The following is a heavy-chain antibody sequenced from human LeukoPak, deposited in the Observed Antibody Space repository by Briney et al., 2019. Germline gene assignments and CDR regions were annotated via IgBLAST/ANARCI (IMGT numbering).Heavy chain of an antibody. CDR1: AYTFTDYY. J-gene: IGHJ3*02. Sequence: SVKVSCKASAYTFTDYYLHWVRQAPGQGLEWMGWINPSTGGTNYAQNFQGRVTMTRDTSISTAYMELSRLRSDDTAVYYCARDLMVRGVIGAYDIWGQGTMVTVSS. CDR2: INPSTGGT. CDR3: ARDLMVRGVIGAYDI. D-gene: IGHD3-10*01. V-gene: IGHV1-2*02.